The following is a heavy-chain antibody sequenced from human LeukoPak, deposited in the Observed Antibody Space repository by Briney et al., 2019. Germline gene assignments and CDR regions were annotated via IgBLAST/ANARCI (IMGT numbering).Heavy chain of an antibody. V-gene: IGHV1-18*01. J-gene: IGHJ5*02. CDR1: GYTFTSYG. D-gene: IGHD3-10*01. CDR3: ARGVRFGELFHNWFDP. Sequence: ASVEVSCKASGYTFTSYGISWVRQAPGQGLEWMGWISAYNGNTNYAQKLQGRVTMTTDTSTSTAYMELRSLRSDDTAVYYCARGVRFGELFHNWFDPWGQGTLVTVSS. CDR2: ISAYNGNT.